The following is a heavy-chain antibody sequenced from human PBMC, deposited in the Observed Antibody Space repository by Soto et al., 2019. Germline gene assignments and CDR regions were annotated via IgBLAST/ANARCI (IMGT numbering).Heavy chain of an antibody. CDR1: GFTFSNAW. D-gene: IGHD6-19*01. V-gene: IGHV3-15*01. Sequence: GGSLRLSCAASGFTFSNAWMSWVRQAPGKGLEWVGRIKSKTDGGTTDYAAPVKGRFTISRDESKNTPYLQMNRLKTEDTAGDYCSTDLTAYSSGWYFAFDIWGQGTMVTVSS. CDR2: IKSKTDGGTT. J-gene: IGHJ3*02. CDR3: STDLTAYSSGWYFAFDI.